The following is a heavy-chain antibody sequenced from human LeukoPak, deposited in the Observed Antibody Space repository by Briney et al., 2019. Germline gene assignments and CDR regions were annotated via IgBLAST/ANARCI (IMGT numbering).Heavy chain of an antibody. V-gene: IGHV4-30-4*01. D-gene: IGHD3-10*01. J-gene: IGHJ3*02. CDR1: GASVSSTEHY. CDR3: ARTYGSGSPWSASDI. Sequence: SETLSLTCTVSGASVSSTEHYWSWVRQPPGKGLEWIGYMYYSGSTDYSPSLKSRVTMSVDTSKNQFSLKLSSVTAADTAVYYCARTYGSGSPWSASDIWCQRAIVTVSS. CDR2: MYYSGST.